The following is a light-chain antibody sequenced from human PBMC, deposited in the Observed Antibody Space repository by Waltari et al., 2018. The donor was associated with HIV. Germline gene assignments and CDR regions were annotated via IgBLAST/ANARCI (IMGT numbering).Light chain of an antibody. J-gene: IGKJ4*02. Sequence: EIVLTQSPDTLSVSPGERATLSCRASHSVSSSLAWYQQRPGQAPRLLIYDTSTRATDIPARFSGSGSGTEFTLTISSLQSEDFAVYYCQQYNKWPRTFGRGTKVEI. CDR1: HSVSSS. CDR2: DTS. V-gene: IGKV3-15*01. CDR3: QQYNKWPRT.